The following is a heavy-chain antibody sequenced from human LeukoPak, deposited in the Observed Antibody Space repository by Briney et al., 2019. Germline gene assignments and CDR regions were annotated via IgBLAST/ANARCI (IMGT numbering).Heavy chain of an antibody. V-gene: IGHV3-48*01. Sequence: PGGSLRLSCAASGFTFSSYSMNWVRQAPGKGLEWVSYISSSSSTIYYADSVKGRFTISRDNAKNSLYLQMNSLRAEDTAVYYCARVGDVYNVVFDYWGQGTLVTVSS. J-gene: IGHJ4*02. CDR2: ISSSSSTI. D-gene: IGHD5-24*01. CDR1: GFTFSSYS. CDR3: ARVGDVYNVVFDY.